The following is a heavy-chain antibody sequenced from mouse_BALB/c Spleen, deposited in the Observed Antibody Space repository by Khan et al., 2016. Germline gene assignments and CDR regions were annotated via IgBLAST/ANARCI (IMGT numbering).Heavy chain of an antibody. Sequence: QVQLQQSGAELMKPGASMKISCKATGYTFSNYWIEWVRQRPGHGLEWIGEILPGSGHTNCNEKFRGKATFTAETSPNPAYMQLSSLISEDSAVYYCAGNSDSYWFAYWGQGTMVTVSA. CDR2: ILPGSGHT. CDR3: AGNSDSYWFAY. J-gene: IGHJ3*01. CDR1: GYTFSNYW. V-gene: IGHV1-9*01. D-gene: IGHD2-12*01.